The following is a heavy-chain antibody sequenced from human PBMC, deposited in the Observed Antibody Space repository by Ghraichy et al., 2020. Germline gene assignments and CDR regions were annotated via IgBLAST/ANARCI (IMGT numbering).Heavy chain of an antibody. CDR1: GGSISSYY. D-gene: IGHD3-10*01. CDR3: ARDGTPFTMGDGSGWFDP. J-gene: IGHJ5*02. V-gene: IGHV4-59*01. CDR2: IYYSGST. Sequence: SETLSLTCTVSGGSISSYYWNWIRQPPGKGLEWIGYIYYSGSTNYNSSLKSRVTISVDTSNNQLSLKLSSVTAADTAVYYCARDGTPFTMGDGSGWFDPWGQGTLVTVAS.